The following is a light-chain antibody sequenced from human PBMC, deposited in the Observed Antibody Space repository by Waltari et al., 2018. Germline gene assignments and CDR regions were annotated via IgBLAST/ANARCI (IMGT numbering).Light chain of an antibody. Sequence: QSVLTQPPSVSGAPGPRVTISCTGSSPNIGAGYDVHWYQQLPGTAPKPLIYGNSNRPSGVPDRFSGSKSGTSASLAITGLQAEDEADYYCQSYDSSLSGGVFGGGTKLTVL. J-gene: IGLJ2*01. CDR1: SPNIGAGYD. CDR3: QSYDSSLSGGV. CDR2: GNS. V-gene: IGLV1-40*01.